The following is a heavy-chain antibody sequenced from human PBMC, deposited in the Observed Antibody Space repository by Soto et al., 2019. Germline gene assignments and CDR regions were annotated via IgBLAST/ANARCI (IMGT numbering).Heavy chain of an antibody. D-gene: IGHD2-15*01. J-gene: IGHJ5*02. CDR3: AHSLGYCSGGSCYARNWFDP. CDR1: GFSLSTSGVG. V-gene: IGHV2-5*02. CDR2: IYWDDHK. Sequence: QITLKESGPTLVKPTQTLTLTCTFSGFSLSTSGVGVGWIRQPPGKALEWLALIYWDDHKRYSPSLKSMLTITKDTAKSQVVLTMTNMDPVDTATYYCAHSLGYCSGGSCYARNWFDPWGQGTLVTVSS.